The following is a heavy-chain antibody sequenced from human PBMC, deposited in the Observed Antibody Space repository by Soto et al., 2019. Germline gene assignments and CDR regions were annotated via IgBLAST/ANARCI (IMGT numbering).Heavy chain of an antibody. D-gene: IGHD6-19*01. CDR3: ARSEGKNPAGLFDY. Sequence: GXLVKVSCKASGYTFTCYGISWVRQATGQGLEWMGWISAYNGNTNYAQKLQGRVTMTTDTSTSTAYMELRSLRSDDTAVYYCARSEGKNPAGLFDYWGQGTLVTVSS. CDR1: GYTFTCYG. CDR2: ISAYNGNT. V-gene: IGHV1-18*01. J-gene: IGHJ4*02.